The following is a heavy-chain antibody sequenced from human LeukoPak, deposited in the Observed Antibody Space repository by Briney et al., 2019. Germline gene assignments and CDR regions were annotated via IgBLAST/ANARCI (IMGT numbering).Heavy chain of an antibody. CDR2: IDPSDSYT. CDR3: ARSTYCSGGSCYIDY. CDR1: GYTFTSYG. Sequence: KVSCKASGYTFTSYGISWVRQMPGKGLEWMGRIDPSDSYTNYSPSFQGHVTISADKSISTAYLQWSSLKASDTAMYYCARSTYCSGGSCYIDYWGQGTLVTVSS. D-gene: IGHD2-15*01. V-gene: IGHV5-10-1*01. J-gene: IGHJ4*02.